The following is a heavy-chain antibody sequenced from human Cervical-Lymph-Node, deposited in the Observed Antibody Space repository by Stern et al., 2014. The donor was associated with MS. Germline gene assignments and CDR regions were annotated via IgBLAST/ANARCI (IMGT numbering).Heavy chain of an antibody. J-gene: IGHJ3*02. Sequence: QVQLVQSGAEVKKTGASMKVSCKASGYTFINYYIQWVRQAPGQGLEWMGWINPNSGTTNYAQKFQGRVTMTRDTSITTTYMELSSLKSDDTAVYYCTRGIRYSASGNAPAFDIWGQGTMVTVSS. CDR2: INPNSGTT. CDR3: TRGIRYSASGNAPAFDI. D-gene: IGHD1-26*01. V-gene: IGHV1-2*02. CDR1: GYTFINYY.